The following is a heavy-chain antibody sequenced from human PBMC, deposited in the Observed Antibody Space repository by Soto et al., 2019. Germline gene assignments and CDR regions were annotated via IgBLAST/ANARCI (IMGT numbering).Heavy chain of an antibody. CDR2: IYYSGST. V-gene: IGHV4-31*03. D-gene: IGHD5-12*01. Sequence: QVQLQESGPGLVKPSQTLTLTCTVSGGSISSGGYYWSWIRQHPGKGLEWIGYIYYSGSTYCNPSLKRRVTISVDPSRNQYPLKLSYVTAADTAVYYCAREAVATMVYYGMDVWGQGTTVTVSS. J-gene: IGHJ6*02. CDR1: GGSISSGGYY. CDR3: AREAVATMVYYGMDV.